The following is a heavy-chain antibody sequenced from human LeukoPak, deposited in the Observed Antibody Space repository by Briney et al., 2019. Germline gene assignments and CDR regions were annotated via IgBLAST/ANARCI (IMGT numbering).Heavy chain of an antibody. Sequence: GGSLRLSCAVSGLTFNNYAMSWVRQAPGKGLEWVSGISGRGASKYYADSVKGRFTISRDNSKNTLYLQMNSLRAEDTAVYYCAKGGTYRPFDYWGQGTLVTVSS. CDR1: GLTFNNYA. CDR2: ISGRGASK. D-gene: IGHD1-1*01. CDR3: AKGGTYRPFDY. J-gene: IGHJ4*02. V-gene: IGHV3-23*01.